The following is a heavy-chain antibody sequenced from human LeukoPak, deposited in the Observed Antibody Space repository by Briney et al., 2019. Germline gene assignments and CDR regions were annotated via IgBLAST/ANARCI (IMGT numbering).Heavy chain of an antibody. Sequence: ASVKVSCKASGYTFTSYDINWVRQATGQGLEWMGWMNPNSGNTGYAQKFQGRVTMTRNTSISTAYMELSSLRSEDTAVYYCARAGTMVRGVHADYYYYMDVWAKGPRSPSP. CDR1: GYTFTSYD. J-gene: IGHJ6*03. CDR2: MNPNSGNT. CDR3: ARAGTMVRGVHADYYYYMDV. D-gene: IGHD3-10*01. V-gene: IGHV1-8*01.